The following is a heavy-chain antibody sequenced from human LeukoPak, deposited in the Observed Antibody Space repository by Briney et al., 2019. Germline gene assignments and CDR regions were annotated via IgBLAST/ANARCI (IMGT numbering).Heavy chain of an antibody. D-gene: IGHD1-26*01. CDR2: IYYSGST. CDR1: GGSISSGDYY. CDR3: ARVGSGSCHSWYFDL. V-gene: IGHV4-30-4*01. J-gene: IGHJ2*01. Sequence: PSQTLSLTCTVSGGSISSGDYYWSWIRQPPGKGLEWIGYIYYSGSTYYNPSLKSRVTISVDTSKNQFSLKLSSVTAADTAVYYCARVGSGSCHSWYFDLWGRGTLVTVSS.